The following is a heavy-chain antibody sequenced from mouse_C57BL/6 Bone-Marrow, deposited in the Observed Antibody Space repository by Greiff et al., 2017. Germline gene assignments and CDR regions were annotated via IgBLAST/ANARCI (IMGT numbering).Heavy chain of an antibody. D-gene: IGHD2-12*01. CDR1: GYTFTSYW. Sequence: VQLQQPGAELVKPGASVKLSCKASGYTFTSYWMQWVKQRPGQGLEWIGEIDPSDSYTNYNHKFKGKATLTVDTSSSTAYMQLSSLTSEDSAVYSCARVDDGYWGQGTTLTVSS. V-gene: IGHV1-50*01. CDR2: IDPSDSYT. CDR3: ARVDDGY. J-gene: IGHJ2*01.